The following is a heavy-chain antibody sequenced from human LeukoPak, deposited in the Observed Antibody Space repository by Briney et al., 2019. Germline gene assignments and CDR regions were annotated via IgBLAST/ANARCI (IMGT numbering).Heavy chain of an antibody. CDR2: IYTSGST. Sequence: PSETLSLTCTVSGGSISSYYWSWLRQPAGKGREGIGRIYTSGSTNYHPSLKSRVTMSVDTSKNQFSLKLSSVTAADTAVYYCARVTAYGDFSHDYWGQGTLVTVSS. CDR1: GGSISSYY. V-gene: IGHV4-4*07. J-gene: IGHJ4*02. CDR3: ARVTAYGDFSHDY. D-gene: IGHD4-17*01.